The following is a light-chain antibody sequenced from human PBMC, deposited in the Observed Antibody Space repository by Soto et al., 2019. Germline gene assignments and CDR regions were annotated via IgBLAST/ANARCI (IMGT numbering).Light chain of an antibody. CDR3: QQYKSYWT. J-gene: IGKJ1*01. V-gene: IGKV1-5*01. Sequence: DIQMTQSPSTLSAYVGDRVTITCRASQSISTWLAWYQQKPGKAPKPLIHDASSLESGVPSRFSGSGSGTEFTLTISSLQPDDFAPYHCQQYKSYWTFGQGTKVEIK. CDR2: DAS. CDR1: QSISTW.